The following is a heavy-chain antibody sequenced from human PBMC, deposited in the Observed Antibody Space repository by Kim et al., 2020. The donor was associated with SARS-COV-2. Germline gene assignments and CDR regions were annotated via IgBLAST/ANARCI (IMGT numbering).Heavy chain of an antibody. D-gene: IGHD1-7*01. J-gene: IGHJ5*02. CDR3: ARHDNWNYVDWFDP. Sequence: SETLSLTCTVSGGSISSYYWSWIRQPPGKGLEWIGYIYYSGSTNYNPSLKSRVTISVDTSKNQFSPKLSSVTAADTAVYYCARHDNWNYVDWFDPWGQGTLVTVSS. CDR1: GGSISSYY. CDR2: IYYSGST. V-gene: IGHV4-59*08.